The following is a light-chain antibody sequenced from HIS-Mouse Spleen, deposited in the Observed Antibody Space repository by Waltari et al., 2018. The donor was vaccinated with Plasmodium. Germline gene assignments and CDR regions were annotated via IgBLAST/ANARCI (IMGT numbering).Light chain of an antibody. CDR1: QSISIY. Sequence: DIQMTQSPSSLSASVGDRVTITCRASQSISIYLNWYQKKTGKAPKLLIYAASSVQSGVPSRFSGSGSGTDFTLTISSLQPEDFATYYCQQSHTFGQGTKLEIK. CDR3: QQSHT. V-gene: IGKV1-39*01. J-gene: IGKJ2*01. CDR2: AAS.